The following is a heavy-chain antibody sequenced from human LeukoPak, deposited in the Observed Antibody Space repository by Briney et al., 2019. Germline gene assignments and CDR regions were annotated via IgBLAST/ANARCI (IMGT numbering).Heavy chain of an antibody. CDR3: ARTHYCSSTSCYFYYYYMDV. V-gene: IGHV4-38-2*02. CDR1: SYSISSVYY. Sequence: SETLSLTCIVSSYSISSVYYWDWIRQPPGKGLEWIGTIYHSGSTNYNPSLKSRVTISVDTSKNQFSLKLSSVTAADTAVYCCARTHYCSSTSCYFYYYYMDVWGKGTTVTVSS. CDR2: IYHSGST. J-gene: IGHJ6*03. D-gene: IGHD2-2*01.